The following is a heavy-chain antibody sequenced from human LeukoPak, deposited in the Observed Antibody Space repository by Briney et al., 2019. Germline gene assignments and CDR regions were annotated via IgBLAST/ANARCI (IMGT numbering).Heavy chain of an antibody. D-gene: IGHD3-10*01. CDR1: GFTFSSYA. Sequence: PGGSLRLSCAASGFTFSSYAMSWVRQAPGKGLEWVSAISGSGGSTYYADSAKGRFTISRDNSKNTLYLQMNSLRAEDTAVYYCAKNPHVLLWFGELSYWGQGTLVTVSS. CDR2: ISGSGGST. V-gene: IGHV3-23*01. J-gene: IGHJ4*02. CDR3: AKNPHVLLWFGELSY.